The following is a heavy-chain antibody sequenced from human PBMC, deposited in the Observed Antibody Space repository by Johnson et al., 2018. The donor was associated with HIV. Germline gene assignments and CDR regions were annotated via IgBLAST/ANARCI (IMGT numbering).Heavy chain of an antibody. CDR2: VYGGASK. V-gene: IGHV3-53*01. CDR1: GFTVTNYH. Sequence: VQLVESGGGLIQPGGSLRLSCAASGFTVTNYHMSWVRQAPGKGLEWVSVVYGGASKYYADSVKGRFTLSGDTSKNTLYLQMNSLRAEDTAVYYCARGSIIMVRGVIGLDSWGQGTMVTVSS. J-gene: IGHJ3*02. CDR3: ARGSIIMVRGVIGLDS. D-gene: IGHD3-10*01.